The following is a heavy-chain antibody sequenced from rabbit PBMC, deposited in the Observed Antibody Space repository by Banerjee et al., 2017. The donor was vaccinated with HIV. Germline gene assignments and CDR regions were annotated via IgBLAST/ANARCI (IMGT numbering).Heavy chain of an antibody. Sequence: QEQVVESGGGLVKPEGSLTLTCTASGFSFSYKYVMCWVRQAPGKGLEWIACINTSSGSTVYATWAKGRFTISRSSSTTVSLQMTSLTAADTASYFCARDAGYAGYGYAGYFNLWGQGTLVTVS. CDR1: GFSFSYKYV. J-gene: IGHJ4*01. CDR2: INTSSGST. D-gene: IGHD6-1*01. V-gene: IGHV1S45*01. CDR3: ARDAGYAGYGYAGYFNL.